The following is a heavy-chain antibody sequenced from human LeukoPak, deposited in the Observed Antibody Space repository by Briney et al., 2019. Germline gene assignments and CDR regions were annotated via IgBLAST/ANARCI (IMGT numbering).Heavy chain of an antibody. CDR1: GFTFSSYG. CDR3: AKDLGITMVRGVSPFDY. J-gene: IGHJ4*02. V-gene: IGHV3-23*01. CDR2: ISGSGGST. D-gene: IGHD3-10*01. Sequence: GGSLRLSCAASGFTFSSYGMSWVRQAPGKGLEWVSAISGSGGSTYYADSVKGRFTISRDNSKNTLYLQMNSLRDEDTAVYYCAKDLGITMVRGVSPFDYWGQGTLVTVSS.